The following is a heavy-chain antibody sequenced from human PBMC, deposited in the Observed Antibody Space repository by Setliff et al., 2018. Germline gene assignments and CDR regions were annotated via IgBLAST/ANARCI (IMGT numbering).Heavy chain of an antibody. D-gene: IGHD1-26*01. CDR2: IIPILGIA. CDR1: GGTFSSYA. J-gene: IGHJ6*02. CDR3: ARGLSWELLEALGYYYYGMDV. Sequence: GASVKVSCKASGGTFSSYAISWVRQAPGQGLEWMGRIIPILGIANYAQKFQGRVTITADKSTSTAYMELSSLRSEDTAVYYCARGLSWELLEALGYYYYGMDVWGQGTTVTVSS. V-gene: IGHV1-69*04.